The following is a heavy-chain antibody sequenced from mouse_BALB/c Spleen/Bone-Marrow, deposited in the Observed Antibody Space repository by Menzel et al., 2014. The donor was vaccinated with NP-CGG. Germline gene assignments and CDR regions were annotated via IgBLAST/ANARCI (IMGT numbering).Heavy chain of an antibody. V-gene: IGHV14-3*02. CDR1: GFNIKDTY. CDR2: IDPANGDT. CDR3: ARYLIFYDYDEAMDY. Sequence: EVQLQQSGAELVKPGASVKLSCTAYGFNIKDTYMHWVKQRPEQGLEWIGRIDPANGDTKYDPKFQGKATITADTSSNTAYLQLSSLTSEDTAVYYCARYLIFYDYDEAMDYWGQGTSVTVSS. D-gene: IGHD2-4*01. J-gene: IGHJ4*01.